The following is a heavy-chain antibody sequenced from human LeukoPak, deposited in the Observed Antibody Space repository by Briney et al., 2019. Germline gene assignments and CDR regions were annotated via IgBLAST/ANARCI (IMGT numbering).Heavy chain of an antibody. CDR2: IYHSGST. CDR1: GGSISSGGYS. V-gene: IGHV4-30-2*01. J-gene: IGHJ6*02. CDR3: ARRPYYYYGMDV. Sequence: SQTLSLTCAVSGGSISSGGYSWSWIRQPPGKGLEWIGYIYHSGSTYYNPSLKSRVTISVDTSKNQFSLKLSSVTAADTAVYYCARRPYYYYGMDVWGQGTTVTVSS.